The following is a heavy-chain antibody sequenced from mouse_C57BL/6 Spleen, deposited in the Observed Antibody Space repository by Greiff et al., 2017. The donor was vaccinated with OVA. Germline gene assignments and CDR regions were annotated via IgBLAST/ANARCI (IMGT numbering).Heavy chain of an antibody. CDR3: ARGGYSNF. Sequence: ESGPGLVKPSQSLSLTCSVTGYSITSGYSWNWIRQFPGNKLEWMGYISYDGSNNYNPPLKNRISITRDTSKNQIFLKLNAVTAEDTATYYCARGGYSNFWGQGTLVTVSA. D-gene: IGHD2-5*01. V-gene: IGHV3-6*01. J-gene: IGHJ3*01. CDR1: GYSITSGYS. CDR2: ISYDGSN.